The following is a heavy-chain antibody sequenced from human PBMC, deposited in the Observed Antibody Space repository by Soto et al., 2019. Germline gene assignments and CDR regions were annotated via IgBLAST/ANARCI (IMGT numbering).Heavy chain of an antibody. V-gene: IGHV3-23*01. D-gene: IGHD1-1*01. Sequence: EVQLLESGGGLVQPGGSLRLSCAASGFTFSRYAMSWVRQAPGKGLEWVSAISGSGGSTYYADSVKGRFTISRDNSKNTLYLQINSLRAENTAVYYGANLNRGNWTPRGGYAVDIWGQGTMGTVSS. J-gene: IGHJ3*02. CDR2: ISGSGGST. CDR3: ANLNRGNWTPRGGYAVDI. CDR1: GFTFSRYA.